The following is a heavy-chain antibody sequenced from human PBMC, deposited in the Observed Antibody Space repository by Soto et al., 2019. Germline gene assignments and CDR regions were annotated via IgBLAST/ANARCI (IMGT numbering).Heavy chain of an antibody. D-gene: IGHD2-15*01. Sequence: EVQLVESGGGLVKPGGSLRLSCAAYGFTFSSYSMNWVRQAPGKGLEWVSSISSSSSYIYYADSVKGRFTISRDNAKNSLYLQMNSLRAEDTAVYYCARESFVVAAYDYWGQGTLVTVSS. J-gene: IGHJ4*02. V-gene: IGHV3-21*01. CDR2: ISSSSSYI. CDR3: ARESFVVAAYDY. CDR1: GFTFSSYS.